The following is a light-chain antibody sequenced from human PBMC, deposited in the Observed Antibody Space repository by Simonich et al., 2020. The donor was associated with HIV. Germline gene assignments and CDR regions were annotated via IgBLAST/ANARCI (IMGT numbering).Light chain of an antibody. CDR3: QQRSNWPPLYT. CDR2: DAS. V-gene: IGKV3-11*01. J-gene: IGKJ2*01. CDR1: QSVSSY. Sequence: EIVLTQSPATLSLSTGERATLSCRASQSVSSYLAWYQQKPGQAPRLLIYDASNRANGIPARFSGSGSGTDFTLTISSLEPEDFAVYYCQQRSNWPPLYTFGQGTKLEIK.